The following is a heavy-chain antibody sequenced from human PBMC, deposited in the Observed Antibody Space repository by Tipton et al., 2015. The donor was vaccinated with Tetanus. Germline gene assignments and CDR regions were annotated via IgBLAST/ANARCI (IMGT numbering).Heavy chain of an antibody. CDR2: IKQDGSEK. Sequence: SLRLSCEASGFTFNTYWMNWVRQAPGKGLEWVANIKQDGSEKYYVDSVKGRFTISRDNAKNSLYLQMNSLRAKDTAVYYCARIRTGHYTDFDCWGLGTLVTVSS. V-gene: IGHV3-7*01. CDR1: GFTFNTYW. CDR3: ARIRTGHYTDFDC. D-gene: IGHD4-11*01. J-gene: IGHJ4*02.